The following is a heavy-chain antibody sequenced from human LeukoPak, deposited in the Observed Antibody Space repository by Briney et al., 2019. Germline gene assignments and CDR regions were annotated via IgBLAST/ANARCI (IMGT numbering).Heavy chain of an antibody. J-gene: IGHJ4*02. V-gene: IGHV3-74*01. CDR1: GFTFSSYW. D-gene: IGHD3-10*01. Sequence: GSLRLSCAASGFTFSSYWMHWVRQAPGKGLVWVSRINSDGSSTSYADSVKGRFTISRDNAKNTLYLQMNSLRAEDTAVYYCARDSTYYYGSGSYSDFDYWGQGTLVTVSS. CDR3: ARDSTYYYGSGSYSDFDY. CDR2: INSDGSST.